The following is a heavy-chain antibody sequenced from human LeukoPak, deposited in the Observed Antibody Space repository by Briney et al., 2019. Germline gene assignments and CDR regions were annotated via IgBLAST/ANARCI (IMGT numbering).Heavy chain of an antibody. CDR3: ARLLGYYDSSGTPY. J-gene: IGHJ4*02. D-gene: IGHD3-22*01. Sequence: PSETLSLTCTVSGGSISSYYWSWIRQPPGKGLEWIGYIYYSGRTNYNPSLKSRVTISVDTSKNQFSLKLSSVTAADTAVYYCARLLGYYDSSGTPYWGQGTLVTVSS. CDR1: GGSISSYY. V-gene: IGHV4-59*08. CDR2: IYYSGRT.